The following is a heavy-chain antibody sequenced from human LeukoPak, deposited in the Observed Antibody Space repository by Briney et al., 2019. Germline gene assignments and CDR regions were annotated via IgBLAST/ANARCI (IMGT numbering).Heavy chain of an antibody. Sequence: SETLSLTCTVSGGSISSGGYYWSWIRQHPGKGLEWIGYIYYSGSTYYNPSLKSRVTISVDTSKNQFSLKLSSVTAADTAVYYCARARDRYPYYYYGMDVWGQGTTVTVSS. CDR1: GGSISSGGYY. CDR3: ARARDRYPYYYYGMDV. V-gene: IGHV4-31*03. D-gene: IGHD2-2*02. J-gene: IGHJ6*02. CDR2: IYYSGST.